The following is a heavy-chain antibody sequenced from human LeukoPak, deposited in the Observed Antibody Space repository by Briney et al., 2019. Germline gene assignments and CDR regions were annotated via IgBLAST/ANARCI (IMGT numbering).Heavy chain of an antibody. Sequence: SETLSLTCTVSGGSLGSFYWSWIRQPAGKGLAGIGRIYSSGSTDYNSSLKSRVTMSVDTSNNQFSLKLSSVTAADSAIYYCVRDLPSFSFGSGNMFDPWGQGTLVTVSS. CDR2: IYSSGST. V-gene: IGHV4-4*07. J-gene: IGHJ5*02. D-gene: IGHD3-10*01. CDR3: VRDLPSFSFGSGNMFDP. CDR1: GGSLGSFY.